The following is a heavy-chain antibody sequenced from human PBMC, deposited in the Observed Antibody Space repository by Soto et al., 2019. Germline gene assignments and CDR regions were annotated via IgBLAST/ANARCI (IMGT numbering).Heavy chain of an antibody. J-gene: IGHJ3*01. CDR2: ISRDGSDK. V-gene: IGHV3-30*18. CDR3: AKDQGIAASHGID. CDR1: GFTFNNYG. Sequence: QVQLVESGGGVVQPGTSLRLSCAASGFTFNNYGMHWVRQAPGTGLEWVAAISRDGSDKYYADSVKGRFTISRDNSKNTLYRQRHSLRAEDTAVYYCAKDQGIAASHGIDWGQGTMFTVSS. D-gene: IGHD6-13*01.